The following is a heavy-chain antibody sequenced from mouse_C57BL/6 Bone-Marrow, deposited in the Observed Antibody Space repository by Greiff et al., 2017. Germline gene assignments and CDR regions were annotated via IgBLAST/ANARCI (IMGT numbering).Heavy chain of an antibody. CDR2: IFPRSGNT. D-gene: IGHD1-1*01. Sequence: QVQLMESGAELARPGASVKLSCKASGYTFTSYGISWVKQRTGQGLEWIGEIFPRSGNTYYKEKFKGQATLTADKSSSTAYMELRSLTSEDSAVYFCARPYYYGSSQSFYAMDYWGQGTSVTVSS. J-gene: IGHJ4*01. V-gene: IGHV1-81*01. CDR3: ARPYYYGSSQSFYAMDY. CDR1: GYTFTSYG.